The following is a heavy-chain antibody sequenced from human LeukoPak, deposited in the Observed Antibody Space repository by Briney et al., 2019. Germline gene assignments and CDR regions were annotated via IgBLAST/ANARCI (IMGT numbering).Heavy chain of an antibody. CDR3: AKASSESFPWGVFES. Sequence: GGSLRLSCAASEFTFTTFSMHNMNWVRQAPGKGLEWVATITSSAVYKYYADSLKGRFTISRDNAKNLVFLQMNSLTPEDTAVYYCAKASSESFPWGVFESWGPGTRVLVSS. CDR1: EFTFTTFSMHN. D-gene: IGHD1-26*01. CDR2: ITSSAVYK. J-gene: IGHJ4*02. V-gene: IGHV3-21*06.